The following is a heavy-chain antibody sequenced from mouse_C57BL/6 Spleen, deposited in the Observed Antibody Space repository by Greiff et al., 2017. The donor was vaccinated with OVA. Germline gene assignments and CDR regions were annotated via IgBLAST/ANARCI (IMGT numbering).Heavy chain of an antibody. Sequence: EVKLVESGPELVKPGASVKISCKASGYSFTGYYMNWVKQSPEKSLEWIGEINPSTGGTTYNQKFKAKATLTVDKSSSTAYMQLKSLTSEDSAVYYCARRVYDYDEGFAYWGQGTLVTVSA. D-gene: IGHD2-4*01. V-gene: IGHV1-42*01. CDR3: ARRVYDYDEGFAY. J-gene: IGHJ3*01. CDR1: GYSFTGYY. CDR2: INPSTGGT.